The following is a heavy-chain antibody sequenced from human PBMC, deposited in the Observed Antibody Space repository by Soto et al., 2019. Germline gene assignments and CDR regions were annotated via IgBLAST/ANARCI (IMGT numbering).Heavy chain of an antibody. J-gene: IGHJ6*02. Sequence: GVSVKVCCKSSGDTFTSYAMHWVRQAPGQRLEWMGWINAGNGNTKYSQKFQGRVTITRDTSASTAYMELSSLRSEDTAVYYCARALGVGYYYGSGSYHDDYYGMDVWGQGTTVTVSS. D-gene: IGHD3-10*01. CDR1: GDTFTSYA. CDR2: INAGNGNT. CDR3: ARALGVGYYYGSGSYHDDYYGMDV. V-gene: IGHV1-3*01.